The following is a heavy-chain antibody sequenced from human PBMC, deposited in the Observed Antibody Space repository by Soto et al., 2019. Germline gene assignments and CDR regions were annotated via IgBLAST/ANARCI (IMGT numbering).Heavy chain of an antibody. CDR2: IWHDGSNK. J-gene: IGHJ4*02. CDR3: ARDSSLHYYDSSGYPDY. D-gene: IGHD3-22*01. Sequence: QSGGPLRLSCAAWGIRFRSYGMHWVRQAPGKGREGGAVIWHDGSNKYYADSVKGRLTISRDNSKNTLYLQMNSLRAEDTAVYYCARDSSLHYYDSSGYPDYWGQGT. CDR1: GIRFRSYG. V-gene: IGHV3-33*01.